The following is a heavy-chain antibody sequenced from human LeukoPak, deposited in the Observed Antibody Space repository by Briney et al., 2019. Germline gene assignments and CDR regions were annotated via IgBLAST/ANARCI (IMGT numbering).Heavy chain of an antibody. J-gene: IGHJ4*02. CDR2: LNTDGSNT. V-gene: IGHV3-74*01. CDR3: ARGAVAPDT. D-gene: IGHD2-21*01. Sequence: GGSLRLSCVGPGFTFSSSWIHWVRQVPGKGLVWVSRLNTDGSNTAYADSVEGRFTLSSDNAKNTVYLQMNSLRDDDTGLYYCARGAVAPDTWGQGTLVTVSS. CDR1: GFTFSSSW.